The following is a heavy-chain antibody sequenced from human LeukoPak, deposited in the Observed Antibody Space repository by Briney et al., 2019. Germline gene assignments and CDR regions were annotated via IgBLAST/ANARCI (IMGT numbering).Heavy chain of an antibody. Sequence: TSETLSLTCAVYGGSFSGYYWGWIRQPPGKGLEWIGEINHSGSTNYNPSLKSRVTISVDTSKNQFSLKLSSVTAADTAVYYCARHSSGWYWYFDLWGRGTLVTVSS. CDR1: GGSFSGYY. D-gene: IGHD6-19*01. CDR2: INHSGST. V-gene: IGHV4-34*01. J-gene: IGHJ2*01. CDR3: ARHSSGWYWYFDL.